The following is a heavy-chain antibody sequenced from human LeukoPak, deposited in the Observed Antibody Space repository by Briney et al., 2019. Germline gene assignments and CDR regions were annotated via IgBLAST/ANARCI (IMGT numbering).Heavy chain of an antibody. V-gene: IGHV4-39*01. J-gene: IGHJ6*02. CDR3: ARQDGGGATRRYYYGMGV. CDR1: GGSISSSSYY. D-gene: IGHD1-26*01. Sequence: PETLSLSCTVSGGSISSSSYYWGWIRQPPGKGLEWIGSIYYSGSTYYNPSLKSRVTISVDTSKNQFSLKLSSVTAADTAVYYCARQDGGGATRRYYYGMGVWGQGTTVTVSS. CDR2: IYYSGST.